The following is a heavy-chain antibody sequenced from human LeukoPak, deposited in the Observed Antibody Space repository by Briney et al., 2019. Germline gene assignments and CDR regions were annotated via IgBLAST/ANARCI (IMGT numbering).Heavy chain of an antibody. D-gene: IGHD3-16*01. Sequence: PSGTLSLTCGVSGGSISNTNWWTWVRQPPGKGLEWIGEVNLQGSTNYNPSLKSRVAISVDKSENHISLKLTSVTAADTAVYYCARVLDLSKRGLDAFDIWGQGTMVTVSS. J-gene: IGHJ3*02. V-gene: IGHV4-4*02. CDR1: GGSISNTNW. CDR3: ARVLDLSKRGLDAFDI. CDR2: VNLQGST.